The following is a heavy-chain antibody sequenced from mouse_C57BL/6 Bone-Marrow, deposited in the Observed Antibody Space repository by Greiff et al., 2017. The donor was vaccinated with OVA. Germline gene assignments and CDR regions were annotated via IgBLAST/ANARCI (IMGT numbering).Heavy chain of an antibody. Sequence: QVQLQHPGAELVKPGASVKMSCKASGYTFTSYWITWVKQRPGQGLEWIGDIYPGSGSTNYNEKFKSKATLTVDTSSSTAYMQLSSLTSEDSAVYYCARTPSYYSNLDYWGQGTTLTVSS. CDR2: IYPGSGST. J-gene: IGHJ2*01. CDR1: GYTFTSYW. CDR3: ARTPSYYSNLDY. D-gene: IGHD2-5*01. V-gene: IGHV1-55*01.